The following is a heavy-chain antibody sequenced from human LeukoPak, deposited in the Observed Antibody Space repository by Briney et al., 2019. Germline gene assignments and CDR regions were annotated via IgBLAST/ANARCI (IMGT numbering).Heavy chain of an antibody. CDR2: IYPDDSDT. CDR3: ARRSYGGKDFDQ. V-gene: IGHV5-51*01. D-gene: IGHD4-23*01. Sequence: ESLKISRKGSGYSLTSYWIAWGRQMPREGLGWMGIIYPDDSDTRYSPSFQGQVTISADKSISTAYLQWSSLKASDTAMYYCARRSYGGKDFDQWGQGTLVTVSS. CDR1: GYSLTSYW. J-gene: IGHJ4*02.